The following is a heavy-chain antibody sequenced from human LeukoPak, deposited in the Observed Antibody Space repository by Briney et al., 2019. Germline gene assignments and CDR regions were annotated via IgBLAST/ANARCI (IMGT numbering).Heavy chain of an antibody. V-gene: IGHV1-2*02. J-gene: IGHJ6*03. CDR3: ARDHRYSSARVYYYMDV. CDR1: GYTFTGYY. D-gene: IGHD2-15*01. Sequence: GASVKVSCKASGYTFTGYYMHWVRQAPGQGLEWMGWINPNSGGTNYAQKFQGRVTMTRDTSISTAYMELSRLRSDDTAVYYCARDHRYSSARVYYYMDVWGKGTTVTVSS. CDR2: INPNSGGT.